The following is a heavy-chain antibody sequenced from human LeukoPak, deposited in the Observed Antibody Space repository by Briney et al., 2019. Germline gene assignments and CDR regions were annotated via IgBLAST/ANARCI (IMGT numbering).Heavy chain of an antibody. J-gene: IGHJ3*02. CDR2: ISAYNGNT. V-gene: IGHV1-18*01. Sequence: EASVKVSCKASGYTFTSYGISWVRQAPGQGLEWMGWISAYNGNTNYAQKLQGRVTMTTDTSTSTAYMELRSLRSDDTAVYYCASPFGSSGYHDAFDIWGQGTMVTVSS. CDR3: ASPFGSSGYHDAFDI. CDR1: GYTFTSYG. D-gene: IGHD3-22*01.